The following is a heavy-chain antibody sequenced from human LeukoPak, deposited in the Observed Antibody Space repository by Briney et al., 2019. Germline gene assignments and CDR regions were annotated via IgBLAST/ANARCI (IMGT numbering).Heavy chain of an antibody. CDR2: ISSSSSYI. V-gene: IGHV3-21*01. J-gene: IGHJ4*02. CDR3: ASSGVLRFLALDY. D-gene: IGHD3-3*01. Sequence: PGGSLRLSCAASGFTFSSYSMNWVRQAPGKGLEWVSSISSSSSYIYYADSVKGRFTISRDNAKNSLYLQMNSLSAEDTAVYYCASSGVLRFLALDYWGQGTLVTVSS. CDR1: GFTFSSYS.